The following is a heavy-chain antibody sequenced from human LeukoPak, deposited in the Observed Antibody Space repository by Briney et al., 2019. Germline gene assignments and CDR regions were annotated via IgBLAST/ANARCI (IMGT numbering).Heavy chain of an antibody. CDR1: GFTFSSYA. J-gene: IGHJ4*02. D-gene: IGHD6-19*01. Sequence: GGSLRLSCAASGFTFSSYAMHWVRQAPGKGLEWVAVISYDGSNKYYADSVKGRFTISRDNSKNTLYLQVNSLRAEDTAVYYCARGRGEQWLAHFDYWGQGTLVTVSS. CDR3: ARGRGEQWLAHFDY. V-gene: IGHV3-30*04. CDR2: ISYDGSNK.